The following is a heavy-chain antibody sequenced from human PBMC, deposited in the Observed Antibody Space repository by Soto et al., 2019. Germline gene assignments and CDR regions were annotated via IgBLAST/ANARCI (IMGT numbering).Heavy chain of an antibody. Sequence: QVQLVESGGGVVQPGRSLRLSCAASGFTFSSYGMHWIRQAPGKGLEWVAVIWYDGSNKYYADSVKGRFTISRDNSKNTLYLQMNSLRAEDTAVYYCAREFDYIFDYWGQGTLVTVSS. J-gene: IGHJ4*02. D-gene: IGHD4-4*01. CDR3: AREFDYIFDY. CDR1: GFTFSSYG. CDR2: IWYDGSNK. V-gene: IGHV3-33*01.